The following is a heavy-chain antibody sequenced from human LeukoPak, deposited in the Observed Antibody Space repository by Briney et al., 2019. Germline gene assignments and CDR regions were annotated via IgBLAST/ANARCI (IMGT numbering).Heavy chain of an antibody. D-gene: IGHD2-21*02. V-gene: IGHV3-7*01. CDR2: IKSDGSEK. CDR3: TALYGGFDP. Sequence: GGSLRLSCAASGLTFSENFGMSWVRQAPGKGLEWVANIKSDGSEKYYVDSVKGRFTISTDSAKNSVSLQMNSLRAEDTAVYYCTALYGGFDPWGQGTLVTVSS. J-gene: IGHJ5*02. CDR1: GLTFSENFG.